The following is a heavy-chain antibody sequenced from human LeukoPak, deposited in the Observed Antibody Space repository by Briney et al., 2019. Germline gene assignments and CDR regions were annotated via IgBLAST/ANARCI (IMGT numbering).Heavy chain of an antibody. CDR2: ILYDGSDK. V-gene: IGHV3-33*06. Sequence: PGRSLRLSCAASGCTFSSYGMHWVRQAPGKGLEWVAVILYDGSDKHYADSVKSRFTISRDNSKSTMYLQMTRLRAEDTAVYYCAKAPKRLTVGFFYYYMDVWGKGTTVTVSS. J-gene: IGHJ6*03. D-gene: IGHD4-11*01. CDR3: AKAPKRLTVGFFYYYMDV. CDR1: GCTFSSYG.